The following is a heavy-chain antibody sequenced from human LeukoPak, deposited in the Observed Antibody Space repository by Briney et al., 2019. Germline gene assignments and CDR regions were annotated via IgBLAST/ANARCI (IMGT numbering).Heavy chain of an antibody. V-gene: IGHV4-59*01. D-gene: IGHD2-2*01. Sequence: SETLSLTCTVSGGSISSYYWSWIRQPPGKGLEWIGYIYYSGSTNYNPSLKSRVTISVDTSKNQFSLKLSSVTAADTAVYYCARVLGVPAASYYYYYMDVWGKGTTVTVSS. J-gene: IGHJ6*03. CDR3: ARVLGVPAASYYYYYMDV. CDR2: IYYSGST. CDR1: GGSISSYY.